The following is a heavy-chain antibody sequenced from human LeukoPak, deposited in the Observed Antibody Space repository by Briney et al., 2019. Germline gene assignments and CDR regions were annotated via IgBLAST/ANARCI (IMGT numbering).Heavy chain of an antibody. J-gene: IGHJ4*02. Sequence: GGSLRLSCTTSGFTFGDYSMNWVRQAPGKGLEWVGFIRNKPYDETTEYAASVKGRFTIPRDDSKSIAYLQMNSLKIEDTAVYYCTRVRYDTLTGYFLFDYWGQGTLVTVSS. V-gene: IGHV3-49*04. D-gene: IGHD3-9*01. CDR3: TRVRYDTLTGYFLFDY. CDR2: IRNKPYDETT. CDR1: GFTFGDYS.